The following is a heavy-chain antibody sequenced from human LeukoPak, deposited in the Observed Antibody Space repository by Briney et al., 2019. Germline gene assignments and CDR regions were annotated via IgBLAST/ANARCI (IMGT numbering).Heavy chain of an antibody. Sequence: SETLSLTCTVSGGSISSYYWSWIRQPPGKGLEWSGYIHYSGSTNYNPSLKSRVTISVDTSNNQFSLKLSSVTAADTAVYYCARSPIVGAGNFDYWGQGTLVTVSS. CDR2: IHYSGST. CDR1: GGSISSYY. J-gene: IGHJ4*02. V-gene: IGHV4-59*01. D-gene: IGHD1-26*01. CDR3: ARSPIVGAGNFDY.